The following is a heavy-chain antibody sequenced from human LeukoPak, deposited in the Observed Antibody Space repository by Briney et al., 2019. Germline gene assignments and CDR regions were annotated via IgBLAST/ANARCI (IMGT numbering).Heavy chain of an antibody. CDR1: GFTFNNYA. CDR2: ISYTGSNK. J-gene: IGHJ4*02. Sequence: GSLRLSCAASGFTFNNYAMHWVRQAPGKGLEWVAFISYTGSNKNYADSVKGRFTISRDNSENTLYLQMNSLRAEDTAVYYCARDLAFVAAAGTVLGPYYFDYWGQGTLVTVSS. D-gene: IGHD6-13*01. V-gene: IGHV3-30*03. CDR3: ARDLAFVAAAGTVLGPYYFDY.